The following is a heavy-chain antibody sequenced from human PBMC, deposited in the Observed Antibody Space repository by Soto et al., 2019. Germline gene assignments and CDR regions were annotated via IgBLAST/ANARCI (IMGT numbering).Heavy chain of an antibody. D-gene: IGHD2-21*02. CDR3: ARSIVVVTALDY. V-gene: IGHV1-3*05. CDR2: INAGNGNT. Sequence: QVQLVQSGAEEKKPGASVKVSCKASGYTFTSYAMHWVRQAPGQRLEWMGWINAGNGNTKYSHKFQGIVTITRDTSAITAYMELSTLRSEDTAVYYCARSIVVVTALDYWGHGTLVTLSS. J-gene: IGHJ4*01. CDR1: GYTFTSYA.